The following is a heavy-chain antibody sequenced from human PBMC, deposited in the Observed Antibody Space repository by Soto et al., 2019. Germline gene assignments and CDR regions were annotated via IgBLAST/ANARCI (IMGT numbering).Heavy chain of an antibody. D-gene: IGHD2-2*01. CDR1: DSPISSNY. Sequence: SETLSLTCTVSDSPISSNYWSWIRQLQGKGLEGIVYIYYSGSTYYNPSLKSRVTISGDTSKNQFSLKLSSVTAADTSVYYCARTLVVVPDDNWFDPWGQGTLVTVSS. J-gene: IGHJ5*02. CDR2: IYYSGST. CDR3: ARTLVVVPDDNWFDP. V-gene: IGHV4-59*06.